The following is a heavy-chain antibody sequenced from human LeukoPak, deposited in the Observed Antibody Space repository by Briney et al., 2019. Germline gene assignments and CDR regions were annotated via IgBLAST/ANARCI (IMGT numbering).Heavy chain of an antibody. J-gene: IGHJ4*02. CDR3: ARDQGMATISEFDY. Sequence: SVKVSCKASGGTFSSYTISWVRQAPGQGLEWMGRIIPILGIANYAQKSQGRVTITADKSTSTAYMELSSLRSEDTAVYYCARDQGMATISEFDYWGQGTLVTVSS. CDR2: IIPILGIA. V-gene: IGHV1-69*04. D-gene: IGHD5-24*01. CDR1: GGTFSSYT.